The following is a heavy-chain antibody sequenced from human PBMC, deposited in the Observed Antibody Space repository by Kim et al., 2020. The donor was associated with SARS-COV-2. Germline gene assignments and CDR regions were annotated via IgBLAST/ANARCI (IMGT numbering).Heavy chain of an antibody. J-gene: IGHJ4*02. D-gene: IGHD2-2*01. CDR3: ARVVVCSSTSCFGYYFDY. V-gene: IGHV3-11*06. Sequence: GRFTISRDNAKNSRYLQMNSLRAEDTAVYYCARVVVCSSTSCFGYYFDYWGPGTLVTVSS.